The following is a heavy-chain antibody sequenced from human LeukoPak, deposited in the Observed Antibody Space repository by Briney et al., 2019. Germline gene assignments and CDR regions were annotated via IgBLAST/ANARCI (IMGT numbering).Heavy chain of an antibody. CDR1: GFTFSSYA. J-gene: IGHJ4*02. CDR2: ISGSGGST. CDR3: AKAHTYYYDSNGYYYN. D-gene: IGHD3-22*01. Sequence: SGGSLRLSCAASGFTFSSYAMSWVRQAPGKGLEWVSAISGSGGSTYYADSVKGRFTISRDNSKNTLYLQMNSLRAEDTAVYYCAKAHTYYYDSNGYYYNWGQGTLVTVSS. V-gene: IGHV3-23*01.